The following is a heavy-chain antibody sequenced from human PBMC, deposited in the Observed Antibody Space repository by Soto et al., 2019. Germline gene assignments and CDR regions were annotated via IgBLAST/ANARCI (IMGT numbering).Heavy chain of an antibody. J-gene: IGHJ4*02. CDR1: GFTFRTYA. CDR2: ITDSGGST. CDR3: AKFYSVPAFDY. Sequence: GGSLRLSCAASGFTFRTYAMSWVRQAPGRGLEWVSAITDSGGSTYYADSVKGRFTISRDNSKNTLYLQMNSLRAEDTAVYYCAKFYSVPAFDYWGQGTLVTVSS. D-gene: IGHD2-2*01. V-gene: IGHV3-23*01.